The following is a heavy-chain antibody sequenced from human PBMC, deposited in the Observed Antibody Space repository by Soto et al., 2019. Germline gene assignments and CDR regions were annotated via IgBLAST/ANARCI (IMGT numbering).Heavy chain of an antibody. J-gene: IGHJ5*02. D-gene: IGHD2-21*02. Sequence: SETLSLTCAVSGYSVSSRSYFWGWIRQPPGKGLEWIGTIYYNGSTYYNPSLKSRVTLSVDTSKNQFSLKLTSVTASDTALYYCARQRVIPGIPTNWFDPWGQGTLVTVSS. V-gene: IGHV4-39*01. CDR3: ARQRVIPGIPTNWFDP. CDR1: GYSVSSRSYF. CDR2: IYYNGST.